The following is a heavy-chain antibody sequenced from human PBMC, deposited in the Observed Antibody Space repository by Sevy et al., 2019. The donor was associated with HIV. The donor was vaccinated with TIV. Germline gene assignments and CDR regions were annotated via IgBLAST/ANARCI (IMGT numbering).Heavy chain of an antibody. CDR1: GFTFSSYG. J-gene: IGHJ6*02. CDR3: AKDLSIFGAPYGMDV. Sequence: GGSLRLSCVASGFTFSSYGMHWVRQAPGKGLEWVAVISYDGSNKYYADSVKGRFTISRDNSKNTLYLQMNSLRAEDTAVYSCAKDLSIFGAPYGMDVWGQGTTVTVSS. CDR2: ISYDGSNK. V-gene: IGHV3-30*18. D-gene: IGHD3-3*01.